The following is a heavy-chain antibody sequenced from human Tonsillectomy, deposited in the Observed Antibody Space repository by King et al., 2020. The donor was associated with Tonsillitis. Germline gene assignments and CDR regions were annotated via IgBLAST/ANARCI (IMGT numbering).Heavy chain of an antibody. V-gene: IGHV3-30*18. CDR2: TSYDGSNK. CDR1: GFTFSSYG. J-gene: IGHJ6*02. Sequence: VQLVESGGGVVQPGRSLRLSCVASGFTFSSYGMHWVRQAPGKGLEGVAVTSYDGSNKYYADSVKGRFTISRDNSKNTLYLQMNSLRAEDTAVYYCAKDSCSGGSCYSDYYGMDVWGQGTTVTVSS. CDR3: AKDSCSGGSCYSDYYGMDV. D-gene: IGHD2-15*01.